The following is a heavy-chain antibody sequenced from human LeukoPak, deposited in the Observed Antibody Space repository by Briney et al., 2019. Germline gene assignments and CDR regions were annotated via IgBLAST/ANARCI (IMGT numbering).Heavy chain of an antibody. V-gene: IGHV3-21*01. D-gene: IGHD3-10*01. CDR2: ITSSSDSK. CDR1: GFPFSTYS. Sequence: NPGESLRLSCAASGFPFSTYSMNWVRQAPGKGLEWVSSITSSSDSKYYADSIKGRLTISRDNAKNTLYLQMNSLRAEDTAVYYCARTYYYGSRAPRGIDYWGQGTLVTVSS. J-gene: IGHJ4*02. CDR3: ARTYYYGSRAPRGIDY.